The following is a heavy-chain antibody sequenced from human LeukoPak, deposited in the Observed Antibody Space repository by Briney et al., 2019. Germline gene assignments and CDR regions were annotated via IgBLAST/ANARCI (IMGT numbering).Heavy chain of an antibody. V-gene: IGHV1-46*01. J-gene: IGHJ3*02. CDR3: ACLPYAFDI. Sequence: GASVKVCCKASGYTFTTYYIHWGRQAPGPGLEWMALINPSGGSTHYAQTFPGRVTVTRDTSTSTVYMELTSLRSEDTAVYYCACLPYAFDIWGQGTMVTVSS. CDR2: INPSGGST. CDR1: GYTFTTYY.